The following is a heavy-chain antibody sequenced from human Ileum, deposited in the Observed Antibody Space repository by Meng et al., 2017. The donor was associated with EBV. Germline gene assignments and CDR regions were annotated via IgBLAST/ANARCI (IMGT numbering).Heavy chain of an antibody. Sequence: QWRLWTAGPGVGQLGLTLALSCPVSGVSFSSFFIQCCIWPPHRGGVGLVGIVYYGGSIYYTASIKSRFTMSIDKSKNKLYLKLITVTAADTAVYYCAKSLPAIPSPGTDYFHHWGQGTLVTVSS. V-gene: IGHV3-30*18. D-gene: IGHD2-2*02. CDR3: AKSLPAIPSPGTDYFHH. CDR1: GVSFSSFFI. J-gene: IGHJ1*01. CDR2: VYYGGSI.